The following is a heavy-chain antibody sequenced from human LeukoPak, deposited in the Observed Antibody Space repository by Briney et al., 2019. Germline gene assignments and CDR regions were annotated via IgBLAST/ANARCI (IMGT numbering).Heavy chain of an antibody. CDR1: RFTINSYW. J-gene: IGHJ4*02. Sequence: PGGSLRLSCAARFTINSYWMSWVRQAPGKGLEWVANIKQDGSEKYYVDSVKGRFTISRDNAKNSLYLQMNSLRAEDTAVYYCARHPSYDFWSGYYFDYWGQGTLVTVSS. V-gene: IGHV3-7*01. CDR2: IKQDGSEK. D-gene: IGHD3-3*01. CDR3: ARHPSYDFWSGYYFDY.